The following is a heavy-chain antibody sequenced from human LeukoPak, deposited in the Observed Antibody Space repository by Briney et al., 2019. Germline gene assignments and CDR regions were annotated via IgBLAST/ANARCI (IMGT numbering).Heavy chain of an antibody. CDR2: IYYSGST. V-gene: IGHV4-39*07. J-gene: IGHJ6*03. Sequence: SETLSLTCTVPGGSISSSSYYWGWIRQPPGKGLEWIGSIYYSGSTYYNPSLKSRVTISVDTSKSQFSLKLSSVTAADTAVYYCARVSIAAGNYYYYYMDVWGKGTTVTVSS. D-gene: IGHD6-6*01. CDR3: ARVSIAAGNYYYYYMDV. CDR1: GGSISSSSYY.